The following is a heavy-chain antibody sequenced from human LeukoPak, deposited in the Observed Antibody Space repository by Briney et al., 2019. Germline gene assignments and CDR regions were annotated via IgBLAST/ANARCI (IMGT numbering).Heavy chain of an antibody. D-gene: IGHD6-19*01. CDR2: IFPGDSDT. V-gene: IGHV5-51*01. Sequence: GESLKIPCKGSGYNFTNYWIVWVRQLPGKGLEGMGVIFPGDSDTRYSPSFQGQVTISANQSSSTAYLQWRSLKASDSAMYYCARKIAMAGLGYWGQGTLVTVSS. J-gene: IGHJ4*02. CDR1: GYNFTNYW. CDR3: ARKIAMAGLGY.